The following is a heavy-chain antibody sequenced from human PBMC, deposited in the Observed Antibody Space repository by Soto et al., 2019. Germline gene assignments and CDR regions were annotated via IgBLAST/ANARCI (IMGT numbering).Heavy chain of an antibody. CDR2: IIPIFGTA. CDR1: GGTFSSYA. D-gene: IGHD3-9*01. J-gene: IGHJ6*02. V-gene: IGHV1-69*13. Sequence: SVKVSCKASGGTFSSYAISWVRQAPGQGLEWMGGIIPIFGTANYAQKFQGRVTITADESTSTAYMELSSLRSEDTAVYYCARGSNYDILTGSPLDYYAMDVWGQGTTVTVSS. CDR3: ARGSNYDILTGSPLDYYAMDV.